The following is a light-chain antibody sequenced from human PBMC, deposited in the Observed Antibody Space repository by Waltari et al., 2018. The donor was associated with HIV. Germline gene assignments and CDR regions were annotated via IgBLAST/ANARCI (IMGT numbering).Light chain of an antibody. CDR2: GAS. V-gene: IGKV1-39*01. Sequence: DIQMTQSPSSLSASVGDRVTITCRASQSVDTFLNWYQQKPGKAPKLLIYGASTLESGVPSRFSGSGSRTEFTLNISSLQPEDFATYYCQQSYNSPLTFGGGTKVEIK. J-gene: IGKJ4*01. CDR1: QSVDTF. CDR3: QQSYNSPLT.